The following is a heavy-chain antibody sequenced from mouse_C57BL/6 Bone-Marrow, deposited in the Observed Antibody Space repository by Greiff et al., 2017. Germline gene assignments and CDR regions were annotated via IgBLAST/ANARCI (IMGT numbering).Heavy chain of an antibody. D-gene: IGHD4-1*01. CDR2: IYPTSGRT. CDR1: GYTFTSYW. Sequence: VRLQQPGAELVKPGASVKMSCKASGYTFTSYWITWVKQRPGQGLEWIGDIYPTSGRTNYNEKFKSKAILTVDTSSNTAYMQLSSLTSEDSAVFYCARSGPLGRSFDSWVRGTTLTVSS. J-gene: IGHJ2*01. V-gene: IGHV1-55*01. CDR3: ARSGPLGRSFDS.